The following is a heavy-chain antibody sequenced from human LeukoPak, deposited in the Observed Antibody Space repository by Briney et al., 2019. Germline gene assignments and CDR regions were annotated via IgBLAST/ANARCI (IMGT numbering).Heavy chain of an antibody. CDR3: AKSSSWFFEY. V-gene: IGHV3-48*01. J-gene: IGHJ4*02. Sequence: GGSLRLSCAASGFTFSSYSMNWVRQAPGKGLEWVSYISSSSSTIYYADSVKGRFTISRDNAKNTLDLQMDSLRAEDTAVYYCAKSSSWFFEYWGQGTLVTVSS. CDR1: GFTFSSYS. D-gene: IGHD6-13*01. CDR2: ISSSSSTI.